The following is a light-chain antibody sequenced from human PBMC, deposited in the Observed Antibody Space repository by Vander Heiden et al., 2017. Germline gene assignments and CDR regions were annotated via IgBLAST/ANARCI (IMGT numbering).Light chain of an antibody. CDR1: QSVSSY. Sequence: ELVLTPSPATLSSSPGERATLSCRASQSVSSYLAWYKQKPGQAPRLLIYDASNRATGIPARFSGSGSGTDFTLTISSREPEDFAVDYCQQRSNWPPWTFGQGTKVEIK. CDR3: QQRSNWPPWT. CDR2: DAS. J-gene: IGKJ1*01. V-gene: IGKV3-11*01.